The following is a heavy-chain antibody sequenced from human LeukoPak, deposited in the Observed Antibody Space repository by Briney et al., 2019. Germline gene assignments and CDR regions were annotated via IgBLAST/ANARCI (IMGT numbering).Heavy chain of an antibody. J-gene: IGHJ6*03. CDR2: ISSNGGST. D-gene: IGHD2-2*01. V-gene: IGHV3-64*01. CDR1: GFTFSSYA. CDR3: ARDYRYCSSTSCYVGTMDV. Sequence: PGGSLRLSCAASGFTFSSYAMHWVRQAPGKGLEYVSAISSNGGSTYYANSVKGRFTISRDNSKNTLYLQMGSLRAEDMAVYYCARDYRYCSSTSCYVGTMDVWGKGTTVTVSS.